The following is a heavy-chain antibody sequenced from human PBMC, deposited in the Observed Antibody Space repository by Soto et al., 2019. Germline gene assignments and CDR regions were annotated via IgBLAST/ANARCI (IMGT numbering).Heavy chain of an antibody. J-gene: IGHJ4*02. CDR2: INHSGST. CDR3: ARQAGIVATLSVYYFDY. V-gene: IGHV4-34*01. Sequence: PSETLSLTCAVYGGSFSGYYWSWIRQPPGKGLEWIGEINHSGSTNYNPSLKGRVIISVDTSKNQFSLKLSSVTAADTAVYYCARQAGIVATLSVYYFDYWGQGTLVTVSS. D-gene: IGHD5-12*01. CDR1: GGSFSGYY.